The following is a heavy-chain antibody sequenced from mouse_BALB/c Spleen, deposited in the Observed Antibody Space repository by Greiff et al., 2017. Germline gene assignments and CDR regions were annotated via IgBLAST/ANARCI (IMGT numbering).Heavy chain of an antibody. CDR3: ARGGYYGYDDAMDY. J-gene: IGHJ4*01. CDR2: ISDGGSYT. V-gene: IGHV5-4*02. CDR1: GFTFSDYY. D-gene: IGHD2-2*01. Sequence: EVQRVESGGGLVKPGGSLKLSCAASGFTFSDYYMYWVRQTPEKRLEWVATISDGGSYTYYPDSVKGRFTISRDNAKNNLYLQMSSLKSEDTAMYYCARGGYYGYDDAMDYWGQGTSVTVSS.